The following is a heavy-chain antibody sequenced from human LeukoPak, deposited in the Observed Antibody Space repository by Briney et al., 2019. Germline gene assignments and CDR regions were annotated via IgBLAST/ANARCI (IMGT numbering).Heavy chain of an antibody. J-gene: IGHJ5*02. Sequence: GGSLRLSCAASGFTFSNAWMSWVRQAPGKGLEWVGRIKSKTDGGTTDYAAPVKGRFTISRDDSKNTLYLQMNSLKTEDTAVYYCTSDYGDYGVGGPRYNWFDPWGQGTLVTVSS. CDR2: IKSKTDGGTT. V-gene: IGHV3-15*01. CDR3: TSDYGDYGVGGPRYNWFDP. D-gene: IGHD4-17*01. CDR1: GFTFSNAW.